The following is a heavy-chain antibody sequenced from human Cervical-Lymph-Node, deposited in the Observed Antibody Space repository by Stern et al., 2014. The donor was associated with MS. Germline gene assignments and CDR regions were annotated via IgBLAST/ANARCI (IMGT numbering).Heavy chain of an antibody. CDR1: GFTFSSYG. J-gene: IGHJ4*02. D-gene: IGHD3-22*01. Sequence: QVQLVESEGGVVQPGRSLRLSCAASGFTFSSYGMHWVRQAPGKGLEWGAVIWYDGSNKYYADSVKGRFTISRDNSKNTLYLQMNSLRAEDTAVYYCARQGLGGSSGYYSTNYFDYWGQGTLVTVSS. V-gene: IGHV3-33*01. CDR3: ARQGLGGSSGYYSTNYFDY. CDR2: IWYDGSNK.